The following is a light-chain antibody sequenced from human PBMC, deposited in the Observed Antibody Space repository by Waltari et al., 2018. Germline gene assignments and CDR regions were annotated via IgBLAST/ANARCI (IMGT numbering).Light chain of an antibody. J-gene: IGKJ1*01. CDR1: QSISSW. CDR3: QQYNSYST. CDR2: KAS. Sequence: DIQRTKSPSTLPASVGDGVAITCRASQSISSWLAWYQQKPGKAPKLLIYKASSLERGVPSRFSGSGSGTEFTLTISSLQPDDFATYYCQQYNSYSTFGQGTKVEIK. V-gene: IGKV1-5*03.